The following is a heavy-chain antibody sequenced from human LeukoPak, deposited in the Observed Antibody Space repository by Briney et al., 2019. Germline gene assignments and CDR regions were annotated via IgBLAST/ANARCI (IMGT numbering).Heavy chain of an antibody. D-gene: IGHD6-19*01. CDR2: ISGSGDRT. CDR1: GFTFRTNA. Sequence: GGSLRLSCAASGFTFRTNAMSWVRQAPGKGLKWVSAISGSGDRTYYVDSVKGRFTISRDNSKNTLYLQMNSLRAEDTAVYYCAKDSDIAVAGSDDALDVWGQGTMVTVSS. J-gene: IGHJ3*01. CDR3: AKDSDIAVAGSDDALDV. V-gene: IGHV3-23*01.